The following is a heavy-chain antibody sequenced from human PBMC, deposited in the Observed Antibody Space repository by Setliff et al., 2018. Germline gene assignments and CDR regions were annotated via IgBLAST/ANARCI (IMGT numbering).Heavy chain of an antibody. CDR2: INHSGST. Sequence: SETLSLTCAVYGGSFSTYYWIWIRQPPGKGLEWIGEINHSGSTNYNPSIKSRVTISVDTSKNQFSLKLSSVTAADTAVYYCVKPTWAGEVSSPFAFWFESWGQGTLVTVSS. CDR1: GGSFSTYY. J-gene: IGHJ5*01. V-gene: IGHV4-34*01. CDR3: VKPTWAGEVSSPFAFWFES. D-gene: IGHD3-3*01.